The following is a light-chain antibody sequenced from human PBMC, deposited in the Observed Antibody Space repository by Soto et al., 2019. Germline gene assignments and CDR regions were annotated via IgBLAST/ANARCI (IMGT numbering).Light chain of an antibody. Sequence: DIQMTQSPSTLSVSLGDRITITCRASEDIDTSLAWFQQRPGKAPKVLIYAASSLQSGVPSRFSGSGSGTDFTLTIASLQPDDLATYYCQQYETFSGTFGPGTKVDI. J-gene: IGKJ1*01. CDR3: QQYETFSGT. CDR2: AAS. CDR1: EDIDTS. V-gene: IGKV1-5*01.